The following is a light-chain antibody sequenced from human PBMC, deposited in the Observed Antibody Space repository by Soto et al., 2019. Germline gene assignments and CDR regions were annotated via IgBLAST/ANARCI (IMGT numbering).Light chain of an antibody. CDR2: DAS. Sequence: DIQMTQSPSSLSASVGDRVTITCQASQDITNYLNWYQQKPGKAPKLMIYDASNLETGVPSRFSGSGSGTDFTFTISSLQAEDIATYYCQQYNHLPVTFGGWTKVEIK. CDR3: QQYNHLPVT. V-gene: IGKV1-33*01. J-gene: IGKJ4*01. CDR1: QDITNY.